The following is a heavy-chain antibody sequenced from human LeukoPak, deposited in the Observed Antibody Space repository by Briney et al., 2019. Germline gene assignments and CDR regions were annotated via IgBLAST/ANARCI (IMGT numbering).Heavy chain of an antibody. V-gene: IGHV1-8*03. CDR1: GYTFTSYD. D-gene: IGHD2-2*01. CDR2: MNPNSGNT. CDR3: ARASLGVVPAASPGYYYYYMDV. J-gene: IGHJ6*03. Sequence: ASVKVSCKASGYTFTSYDINWVRQATGQGLEWMGWMNPNSGNTGYAQKFQGRVTITRNTSISTAYMELSSLRSEGTAVYYCARASLGVVPAASPGYYYYYMDVWGKGTTVTVSS.